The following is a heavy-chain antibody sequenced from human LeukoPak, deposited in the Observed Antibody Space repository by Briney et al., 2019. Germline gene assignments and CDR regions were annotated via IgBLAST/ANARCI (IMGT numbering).Heavy chain of an antibody. Sequence: PSETLSLTCTVSGGSISSYYWSWIRQPPGKGLEWIGYIYYSGSTNYNPSLKSRVTISVDTSKNQFSLKLSSVTAADTAVYYCARHRLASRVRSLDYWGQGTLVTVSS. CDR1: GGSISSYY. J-gene: IGHJ4*02. CDR2: IYYSGST. D-gene: IGHD6-6*01. CDR3: ARHRLASRVRSLDY. V-gene: IGHV4-59*08.